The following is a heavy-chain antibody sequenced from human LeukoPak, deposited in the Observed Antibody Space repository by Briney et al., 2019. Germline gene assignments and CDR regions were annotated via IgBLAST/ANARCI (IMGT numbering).Heavy chain of an antibody. CDR3: ARMSYFDSSLDY. Sequence: SETLSLTCAVYGGSFSGYYWSWIRQPPGKGLEWIGYIYYSGSTNYNPSLKSRVTITVDTSKNQFSLKLTSVTAADTAVYYCARMSYFDSSLDYWGQGTLVTVSS. CDR2: IYYSGST. CDR1: GGSFSGYY. D-gene: IGHD3-22*01. J-gene: IGHJ4*02. V-gene: IGHV4-59*08.